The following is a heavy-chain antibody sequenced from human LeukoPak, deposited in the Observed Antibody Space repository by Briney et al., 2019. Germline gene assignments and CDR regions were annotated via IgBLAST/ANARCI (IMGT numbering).Heavy chain of an antibody. CDR3: AKGRLDYGDYYVDD. CDR2: ISGSGGTT. CDR1: GFTFSNYG. V-gene: IGHV3-23*01. D-gene: IGHD2-21*02. Sequence: GGSLRLSCAATGFTFSNYGMSWVRQAPGKGLEWVSVISGSGGTTYYADSVKGRFTISRDNSKNTLYLQMNSLRAEDTSLYYCAKGRLDYGDYYVDDWGQGTLVTVSS. J-gene: IGHJ4*02.